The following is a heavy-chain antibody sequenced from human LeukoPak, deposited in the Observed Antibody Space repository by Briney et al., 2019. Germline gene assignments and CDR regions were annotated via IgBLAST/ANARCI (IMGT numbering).Heavy chain of an antibody. D-gene: IGHD3-22*01. CDR1: GYTLTELS. CDR2: FDPEDGET. CDR3: ATDPPRYYDSSGYHY. Sequence: EASVKVSCKVSGYTLTELSMHWVRQAPGKGLEWMGGFDPEDGETIYAQKFQGRVTMTGDTSTDTAYMELSSLRSEDTAVYYCATDPPRYYDSSGYHYWGQGTLVTVSS. V-gene: IGHV1-24*01. J-gene: IGHJ4*02.